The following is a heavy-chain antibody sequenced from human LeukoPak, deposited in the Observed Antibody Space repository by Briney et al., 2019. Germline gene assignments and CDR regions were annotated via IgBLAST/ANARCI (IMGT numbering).Heavy chain of an antibody. CDR3: AREGPNGDYGYDY. V-gene: IGHV1-2*02. D-gene: IGHD4-17*01. CDR2: INPNSGGT. Sequence: ASVKVSCKASGYTFTGYYMHWVRQAPGQGLEWMGWINPNSGGTNYAQKFQGRVTMTRDTSISTAYMDLRRLRSDDTAVYYCAREGPNGDYGYDYWGQGTLVTVSS. CDR1: GYTFTGYY. J-gene: IGHJ4*02.